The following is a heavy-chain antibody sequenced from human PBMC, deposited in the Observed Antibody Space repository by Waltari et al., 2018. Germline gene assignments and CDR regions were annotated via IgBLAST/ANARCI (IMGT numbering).Heavy chain of an antibody. CDR3: ARDGGYYYMDV. J-gene: IGHJ6*03. V-gene: IGHV1-3*01. CDR2: INAGNGNT. CDR1: GFTFKTYP. Sequence: QVQLVQSGAEVKKPGASVKVSCTASGFTFKTYPFHWVRQAPGQRLEWMGWINAGNGNTKYSQEFQARVTFTRDTSASTAYRELSSLTSEDTAVYYCARDGGYYYMDVWGTGTTVTVSS.